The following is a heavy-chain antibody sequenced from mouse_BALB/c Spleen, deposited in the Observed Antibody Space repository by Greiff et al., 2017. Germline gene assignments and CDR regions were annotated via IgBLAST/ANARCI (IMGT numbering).Heavy chain of an antibody. CDR1: GFTFSDYY. CDR3: ARDGTGYAMDY. D-gene: IGHD4-1*01. V-gene: IGHV5-4*02. CDR2: ISDGGSYT. J-gene: IGHJ4*01. Sequence: EVKLVESGGGLVKPGGSLKLSCAASGFTFSDYYMYWVRQTPEKRLEWVATISDGGSYTYYPDSVKGRFTISRDNAKNNLYLQMSSLKSEDTAMYYCARDGTGYAMDYWGQGTSVTVSS.